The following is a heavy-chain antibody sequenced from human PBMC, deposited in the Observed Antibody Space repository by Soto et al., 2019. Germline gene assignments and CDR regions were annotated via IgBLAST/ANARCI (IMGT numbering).Heavy chain of an antibody. J-gene: IGHJ4*02. D-gene: IGHD3-22*01. CDR1: GGTFSSYT. CDR3: ARAFGLLDYDSSGYHRYFDY. V-gene: IGHV1-69*02. CDR2: IIPILGIA. Sequence: ASVKVSCKASGGTFSSYTISWVRQAPGQGLEWMGRIIPILGIANYAQKFQGRVTITADKSTSTAYMELSSLRSEDTAVYYCARAFGLLDYDSSGYHRYFDYWGQGTLVTVSS.